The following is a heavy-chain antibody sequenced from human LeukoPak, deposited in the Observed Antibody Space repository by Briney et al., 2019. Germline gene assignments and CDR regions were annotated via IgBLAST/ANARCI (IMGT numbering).Heavy chain of an antibody. CDR2: MNPNSGNT. J-gene: IGHJ4*02. D-gene: IGHD6-19*01. CDR3: GRALPSSGWVDY. Sequence: ASVTVSFTSSAYTFTIYDVNWVRHTHAQGHERKGWMNPNSGNTEYAHKFQGKVTITRATSISTAYMYLHSLSPEDTAVYYCGRALPSSGWVDYGGQGSLVTVSS. V-gene: IGHV1-8*01. CDR1: AYTFTIYD.